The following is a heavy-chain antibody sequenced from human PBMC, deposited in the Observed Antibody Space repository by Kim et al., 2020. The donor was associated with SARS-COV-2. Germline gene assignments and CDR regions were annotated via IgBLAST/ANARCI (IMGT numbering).Heavy chain of an antibody. CDR3: ARDQYYYGPNWFDP. V-gene: IGHV7-4-1*02. CDR1: GYTFTSYA. Sequence: ASVKVSCKASGYTFTSYAMNWVRQAPGQGLEWMGWINTNTGNPTYAQGFTGRFVFSLDTSVSTAYLQISSLKAEDTAVYYCARDQYYYGPNWFDPWGQGTLVTVSS. D-gene: IGHD3-10*01. J-gene: IGHJ5*02. CDR2: INTNTGNP.